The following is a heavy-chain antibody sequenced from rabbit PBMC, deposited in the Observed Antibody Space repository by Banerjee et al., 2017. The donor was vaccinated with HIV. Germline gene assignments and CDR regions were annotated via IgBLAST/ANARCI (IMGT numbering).Heavy chain of an antibody. J-gene: IGHJ3*01. CDR3: ARDLTDAIGWNFGW. CDR1: GFDFSSYY. D-gene: IGHD4-1*01. V-gene: IGHV1S45*01. CDR2: ILTGNGST. Sequence: QEQLEETGGGLVQPGGSLTLSCKASGFDFSSYYMCWVRQAPGKGLEWIGCILTGNGSTYYASWAKGRFTISKTSSTTVTLQMTSLTAADTATYFCARDLTDAIGWNFGWWGQGTLVTVS.